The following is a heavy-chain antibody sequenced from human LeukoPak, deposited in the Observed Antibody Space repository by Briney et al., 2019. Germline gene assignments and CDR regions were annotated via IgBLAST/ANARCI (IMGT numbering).Heavy chain of an antibody. Sequence: SETLSLTCAVSGGSISSNNWWSWVRQPPGKGLEWIGEIYHSDYTNYNPSLKSRVTISVDKSKNQFSLKLSSVTAADTAVYYCARFSSIAAAFDYWGQGTLVTVSS. J-gene: IGHJ4*02. CDR2: IYHSDYT. V-gene: IGHV4-4*02. D-gene: IGHD6-13*01. CDR1: GGSISSNNW. CDR3: ARFSSIAAAFDY.